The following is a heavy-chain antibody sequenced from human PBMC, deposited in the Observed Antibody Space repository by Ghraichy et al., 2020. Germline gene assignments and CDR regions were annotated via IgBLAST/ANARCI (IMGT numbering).Heavy chain of an antibody. D-gene: IGHD6-19*01. V-gene: IGHV3-48*02. CDR3: ARDAGYSSGWYGPGWFDP. J-gene: IGHJ5*02. CDR1: GFTFSSYS. Sequence: GGSLRLSCAVSGFTFSSYSMNWVRQAPGKGLEWVSYISSSSSTIYYADSVKGRFTISRDNAKNSLYLQMNSLRDEDTAVYYCARDAGYSSGWYGPGWFDPWGQGTLVTVSS. CDR2: ISSSSSTI.